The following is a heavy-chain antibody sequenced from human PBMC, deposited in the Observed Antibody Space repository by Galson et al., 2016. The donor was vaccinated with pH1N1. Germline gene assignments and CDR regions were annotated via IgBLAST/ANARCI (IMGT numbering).Heavy chain of an antibody. D-gene: IGHD3-10*01. Sequence: GAEVKKPGESLKISCRGSGYSFTSYWIAWVRQKPGKGLEWMGIVYPGDSDTRYSPSFRGLFTFSADKSIGTAYLQWSSLEASDTAIYYCARLRGGITVVREVYFDLWGQGTLVTVSP. V-gene: IGHV5-51*03. J-gene: IGHJ4*02. CDR2: VYPGDSDT. CDR3: ARLRGGITVVREVYFDL. CDR1: GYSFTSYW.